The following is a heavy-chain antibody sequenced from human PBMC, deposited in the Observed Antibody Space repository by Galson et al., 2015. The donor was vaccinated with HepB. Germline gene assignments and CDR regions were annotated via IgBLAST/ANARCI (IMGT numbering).Heavy chain of an antibody. CDR1: GYSFPSYW. Sequence: QSGEEVKKPGESLKISCTGSGYSFPSYWIGWVRQMPGKGLEWMGIIYPGDSDTRYSASFQGQVTISDDKSISTAYLQWSSLKAPDTAMYYCARQTVTGDYGMDVWGQGTTVTVSS. CDR2: IYPGDSDT. J-gene: IGHJ6*02. CDR3: ARQTVTGDYGMDV. V-gene: IGHV5-51*01. D-gene: IGHD2-21*02.